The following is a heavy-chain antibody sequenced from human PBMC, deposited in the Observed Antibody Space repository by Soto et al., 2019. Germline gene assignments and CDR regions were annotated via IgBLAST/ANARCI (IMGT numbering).Heavy chain of an antibody. D-gene: IGHD3-3*01. CDR1: GFTFSSYS. Sequence: GGSLRLSCAASGFTFSSYSMNWVRQAPGKGLEWVSYISSSSSTIYYADSVKGRFTISRDNAKNSLYLQMNSLRDEDTAVYYCASDYDFWSGRGYYYGMDVWGQGTTVTVSS. V-gene: IGHV3-48*02. CDR2: ISSSSSTI. J-gene: IGHJ6*02. CDR3: ASDYDFWSGRGYYYGMDV.